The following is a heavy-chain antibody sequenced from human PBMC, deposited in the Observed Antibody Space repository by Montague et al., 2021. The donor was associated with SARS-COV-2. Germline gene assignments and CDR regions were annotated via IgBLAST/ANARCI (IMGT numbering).Heavy chain of an antibody. J-gene: IGHJ3*02. V-gene: IGHV4-39*01. CDR3: AGHITGSGNALDI. Sequence: SETLSLTCTVPGGSISSTSYYWGWIHPPPGKGLEWIGSISYSGSTYYKSSLKSRVTISVDTSKNPFSLRRSSVTAAATAVYYCAGHITGSGNALDIWGPGTMVTVSS. CDR1: GGSISSTSYY. D-gene: IGHD3-10*01. CDR2: ISYSGST.